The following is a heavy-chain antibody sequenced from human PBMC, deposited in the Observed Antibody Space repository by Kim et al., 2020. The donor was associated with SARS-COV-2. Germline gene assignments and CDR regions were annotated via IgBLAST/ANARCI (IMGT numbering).Heavy chain of an antibody. CDR3: ARDHLSYSSGFYGMDV. Sequence: GGSLRLSCAASGFTFSSYGMHWVRQAPGKGLEWVAVISYDGSNKYYADSVKGRFTISRDNSKNTLYLQMNSLRAEDTAVYYCARDHLSYSSGFYGMDVWGQGTTVTVSS. CDR2: ISYDGSNK. J-gene: IGHJ6*02. V-gene: IGHV3-33*05. CDR1: GFTFSSYG. D-gene: IGHD6-19*01.